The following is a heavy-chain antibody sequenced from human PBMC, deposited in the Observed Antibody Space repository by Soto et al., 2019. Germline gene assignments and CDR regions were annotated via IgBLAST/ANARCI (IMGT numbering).Heavy chain of an antibody. D-gene: IGHD2-2*01. CDR2: ISYDGSNK. CDR3: ANGPGYCSSTSCYVNYFDY. V-gene: IGHV3-30*18. J-gene: IGHJ4*02. Sequence: GGSLRLSCAASGFTFSSYGMHWVRQAPGKGLEWVAVISYDGSNKYYADSVKGRFTISRDNSKNTLYLQMNSLRAEDTAVYYCANGPGYCSSTSCYVNYFDYCGQGTLVTVSS. CDR1: GFTFSSYG.